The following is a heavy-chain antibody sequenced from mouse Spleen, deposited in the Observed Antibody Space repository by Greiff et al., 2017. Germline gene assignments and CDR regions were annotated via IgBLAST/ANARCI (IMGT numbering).Heavy chain of an antibody. CDR2: ISSGGSYT. V-gene: IGHV5-6*01. J-gene: IGHJ4*01. D-gene: IGHD2-4*01. CDR1: GFTFSSYG. CDR3: ARSTMITTLLRDAMDY. Sequence: EVNVVESGGDLVKPGGSLKLSCAASGFTFSSYGMSWVRQTPDKRLEWVATISSGGSYTYYPDSVKGRFTISRDNAKNTLYLQMSSLKSEDTAMYYCARSTMITTLLRDAMDYWGQGTSVTVSS.